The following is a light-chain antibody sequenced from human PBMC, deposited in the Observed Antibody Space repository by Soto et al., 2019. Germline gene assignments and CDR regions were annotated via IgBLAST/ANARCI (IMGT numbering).Light chain of an antibody. CDR2: AAS. CDR3: QDCGTPWT. J-gene: IGKJ4*02. CDR1: QRVSSNK. Sequence: QRVSSNKLAWYQQKPGQAPRLLIYAASSRATGIPDRFSGSRPGTDYALVLSLRQSGYSALYICQDCGTPWTLSGGTKVDIK. V-gene: IGKV3-20*01.